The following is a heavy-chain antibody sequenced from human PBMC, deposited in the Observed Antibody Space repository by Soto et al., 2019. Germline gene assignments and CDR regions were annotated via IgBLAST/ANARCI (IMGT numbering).Heavy chain of an antibody. CDR3: ARYIPGVRYYGMDV. Sequence: EVQLLESGGGLVQPGGSLRLSCAASGFTFSSYAMKWVRQAPGKGLEWVSLIGESGTPTYDAYSGKGRFTISKDNSGNTLFLEMYSLSAEDSAVYYWARYIPGVRYYGMDVWGQGTTVTVSS. CDR2: IGESGTPT. CDR1: GFTFSSYA. D-gene: IGHD2-2*01. J-gene: IGHJ6*02. V-gene: IGHV3-23*01.